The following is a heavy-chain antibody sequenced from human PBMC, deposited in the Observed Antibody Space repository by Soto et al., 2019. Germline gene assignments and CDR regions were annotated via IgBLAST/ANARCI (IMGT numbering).Heavy chain of an antibody. J-gene: IGHJ4*02. CDR2: ISYDGSNK. Sequence: QVQLVESGGGVVQPGRSLRLSCAASGFTFSSYGMHWVRQAPGKGLEWVAVISYDGSNKYYADSVKGRFTISRDNSKNTRYLQMNSLRAEDKAVYYCARAPGSGSYHFDYWGQGTLVTVSS. D-gene: IGHD3-10*01. CDR3: ARAPGSGSYHFDY. CDR1: GFTFSSYG. V-gene: IGHV3-30*03.